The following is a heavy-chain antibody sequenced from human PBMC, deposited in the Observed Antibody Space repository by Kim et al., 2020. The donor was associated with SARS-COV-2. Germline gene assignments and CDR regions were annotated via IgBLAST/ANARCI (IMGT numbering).Heavy chain of an antibody. V-gene: IGHV1-18*04. J-gene: IGHJ6*01. CDR2: ISPYNCNT. Sequence: ASVKVSCKASGYTFINYGINWVRQAPGEGLEWMGWISPYNCNTDSAQGLHGRLTIPTHPSTSTPYLHLRSLHSADTPIFYFPCAHYAFCRGLGFYY. D-gene: IGHD3-3*01. CDR1: GYTFINYG. CDR3: PCAHYAFCRGLGFYY.